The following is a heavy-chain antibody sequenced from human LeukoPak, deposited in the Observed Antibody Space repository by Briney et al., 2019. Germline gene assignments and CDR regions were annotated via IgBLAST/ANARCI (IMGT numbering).Heavy chain of an antibody. CDR3: ARDTMGLKNCGGDCYEDYYYYYYMDV. CDR1: GYTFTSYD. CDR2: MNPNSGNT. Sequence: GASVKVSCKASGYTFTSYDINWVRQATGQGLEWMGWMNPNSGNTGYAQKFQGRVTMTRDTSISTAYMELSRLRSDDTAVYYCARDTMGLKNCGGDCYEDYYYYYYMDVWGKGTTVTVSS. D-gene: IGHD2-21*01. J-gene: IGHJ6*03. V-gene: IGHV1-8*01.